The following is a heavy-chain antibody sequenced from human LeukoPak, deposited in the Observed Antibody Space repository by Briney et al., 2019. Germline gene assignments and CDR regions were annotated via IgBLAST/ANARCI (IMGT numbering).Heavy chain of an antibody. D-gene: IGHD2-15*01. Sequence: GGSLRLSCVASGFTFSNYWMYWVRQAPGKGLVWVSRINSDGSSTSYADSVKGRFTISRDNSKNTLYLQMNSLRAEDTALYYCAKDSYKGIVVVVAATDWGQGTLVTVSS. J-gene: IGHJ4*02. CDR3: AKDSYKGIVVVVAATD. CDR1: GFTFSNYW. V-gene: IGHV3-74*01. CDR2: INSDGSST.